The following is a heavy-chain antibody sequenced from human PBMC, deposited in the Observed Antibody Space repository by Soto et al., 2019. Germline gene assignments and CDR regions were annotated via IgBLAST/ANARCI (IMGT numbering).Heavy chain of an antibody. CDR1: GGSISSGGYY. CDR2: IYYSGST. Sequence: KPSETLSLTCTVSGGSISSGGYYWSWIRQPPGKGLEWIGYIYYSGSTYYNPSLKRRVTITVDTYKNQFSLMLSSVAAAVASVCYCAGDQWGLLNFDYWGQGTLVTVSS. V-gene: IGHV4-30-4*01. D-gene: IGHD1-26*01. J-gene: IGHJ4*02. CDR3: AGDQWGLLNFDY.